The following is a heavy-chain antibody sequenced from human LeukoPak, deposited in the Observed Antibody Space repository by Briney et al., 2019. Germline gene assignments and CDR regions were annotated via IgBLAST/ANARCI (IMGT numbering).Heavy chain of an antibody. CDR3: ANRVPRLNSSGWYPVPEPDAFDI. D-gene: IGHD6-19*01. V-gene: IGHV3-23*01. CDR1: GFTFSSYA. CDR2: ISGSGGST. Sequence: PSGGSLRLSCAASGFTFSSYAMSWVRQAPGKGLEWVSAISGSGGSTYYADSVKGRFTISRDNSKNTLYLQMNSLRAEDTAVYYCANRVPRLNSSGWYPVPEPDAFDIWGQGTMVTVSS. J-gene: IGHJ3*02.